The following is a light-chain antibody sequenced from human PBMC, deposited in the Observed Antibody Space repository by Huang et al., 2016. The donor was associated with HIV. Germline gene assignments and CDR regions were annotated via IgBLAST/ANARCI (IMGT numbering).Light chain of an antibody. CDR1: EDIGSH. Sequence: DIQMTQSPSSLSASVGDRVTLTCRTSEDIGSHLNWYQQIPGRATKLLIYVSSTLQSGVPSRFSGGGSGTDFTLTISNLQPEDFATYYCQHSYVSLGYTFGQGTKLEI. J-gene: IGKJ2*01. CDR3: QHSYVSLGYT. CDR2: VSS. V-gene: IGKV1-39*01.